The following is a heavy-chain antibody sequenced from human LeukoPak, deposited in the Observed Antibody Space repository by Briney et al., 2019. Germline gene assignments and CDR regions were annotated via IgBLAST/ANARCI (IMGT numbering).Heavy chain of an antibody. J-gene: IGHJ4*02. D-gene: IGHD4/OR15-4a*01. Sequence: GGSLRLSCAASGFTFSSYATSWVRQAPGKGLEWVSAISGSGGSTYYADSVKGRFTISRDNSKNTLYLQMNSLRAEDTAVYYCATSYYGAIENFDYWGQGTLVTVSS. CDR1: GFTFSSYA. V-gene: IGHV3-23*01. CDR2: ISGSGGST. CDR3: ATSYYGAIENFDY.